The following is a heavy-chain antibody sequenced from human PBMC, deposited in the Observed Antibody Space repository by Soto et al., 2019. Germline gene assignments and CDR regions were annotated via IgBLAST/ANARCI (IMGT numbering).Heavy chain of an antibody. J-gene: IGHJ5*02. D-gene: IGHD1-26*01. CDR1: GYSFTSYG. CDR3: ARAPSGSLNWCDP. CDR2: MNPNSGNT. V-gene: IGHV1-8*02. Sequence: ASVKVSCKASGYSFTSYGINWVRQATGQGLEWMGWMNPNSGNTGYAQKFQGRVTMTRNTSISTAYMELSSLRSEATAVYYCARAPSGSLNWCDPWGQGTLVTVSS.